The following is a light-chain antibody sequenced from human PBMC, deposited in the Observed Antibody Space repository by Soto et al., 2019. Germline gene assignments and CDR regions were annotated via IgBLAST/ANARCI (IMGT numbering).Light chain of an antibody. J-gene: IGLJ2*01. CDR2: EVS. Sequence: QSALTQPPSASGSPGQSVTVSCTGTRRDIGGYDHVSWYQQHPGKAPKLMIFEVSKRPSGVPDRFSASKSGNTASLTVSGLQAEDEAEYYCTSYAGSNSLLFGGGTKLTVL. CDR1: RRDIGGYDH. V-gene: IGLV2-8*01. CDR3: TSYAGSNSLL.